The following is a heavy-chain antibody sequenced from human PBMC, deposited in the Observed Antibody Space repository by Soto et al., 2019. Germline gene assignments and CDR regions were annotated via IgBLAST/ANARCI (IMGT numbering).Heavy chain of an antibody. CDR1: GFTFTSSA. D-gene: IGHD2-8*01. Sequence: SVKCPCKASGFTFTSSAFQWVRQARGQRLEWIGWIAVGSGYTNYAQRFQDRVTLTRDMSTATTYMELSRLTSEDTAIYYCAADATAWQQMVPSDYWGQGTLVTVSS. V-gene: IGHV1-58*01. J-gene: IGHJ4*02. CDR3: AADATAWQQMVPSDY. CDR2: IAVGSGYT.